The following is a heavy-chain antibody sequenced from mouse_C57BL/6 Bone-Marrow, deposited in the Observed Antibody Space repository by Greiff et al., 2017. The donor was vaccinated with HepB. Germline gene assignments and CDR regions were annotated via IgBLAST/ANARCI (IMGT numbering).Heavy chain of an antibody. CDR3: ARSGPYYYGSHWYFDV. J-gene: IGHJ1*03. D-gene: IGHD1-1*01. CDR1: GYTFTSYW. CDR2: IDPSDSYT. V-gene: IGHV1-50*01. Sequence: QVQLQQPGAELVKPGASVKLSCKASGYTFTSYWMQWVKQRPGQGLEWIGEIDPSDSYTNYNQKFKGKATLTVDTSSSTAYMQLSSLTSEDSAVYYCARSGPYYYGSHWYFDVWGTGTTVTVSS.